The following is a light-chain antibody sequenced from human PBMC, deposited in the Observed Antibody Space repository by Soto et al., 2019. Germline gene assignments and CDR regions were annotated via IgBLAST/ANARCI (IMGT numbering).Light chain of an antibody. CDR3: QQRSNWPPTWT. V-gene: IGKV3-11*01. CDR1: QSVSSY. CDR2: DAS. Sequence: EIVLTQSACTLSLSPGERATPSCRASQSVSSYLAWYQQKPGKAPRLLIHDASNRATGIPARFSGSGSGKDFTLNISSLEPEHFAVYYCQQRSNWPPTWTFGQGTKVDI. J-gene: IGKJ1*01.